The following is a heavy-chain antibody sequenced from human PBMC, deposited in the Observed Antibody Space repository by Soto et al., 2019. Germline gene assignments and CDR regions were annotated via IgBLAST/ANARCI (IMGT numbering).Heavy chain of an antibody. CDR3: ARAYGGNPDY. Sequence: QVQLQESGPGLVKPSETLSLTCTVSGGSISSYYWSWIRQPPGKGLEWIGYIYYSGSTNYNPSLRSRVTISVDTSKNQFSLKLSSVTAAVTAVYYGARAYGGNPDYWGQGTLVTVSS. CDR2: IYYSGST. CDR1: GGSISSYY. D-gene: IGHD4-17*01. V-gene: IGHV4-59*01. J-gene: IGHJ4*02.